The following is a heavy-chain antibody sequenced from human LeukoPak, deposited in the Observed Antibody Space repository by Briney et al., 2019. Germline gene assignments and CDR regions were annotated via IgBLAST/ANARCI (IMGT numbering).Heavy chain of an antibody. V-gene: IGHV3-23*01. D-gene: IGHD6-19*01. J-gene: IGHJ4*02. Sequence: GGSLRLSCAASGFTLTNYAMNWVRQAPGKGLEWVSTISGSVGDTVYADSVRGRFTISRDNSKNTLYLQMDSLRAEDTARYYCARRGGSSGWGDFDYWGQATLVTVSS. CDR2: ISGSVGDT. CDR3: ARRGGSSGWGDFDY. CDR1: GFTLTNYA.